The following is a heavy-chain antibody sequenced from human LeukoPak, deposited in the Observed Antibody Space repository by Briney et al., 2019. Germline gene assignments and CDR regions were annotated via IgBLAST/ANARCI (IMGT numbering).Heavy chain of an antibody. V-gene: IGHV4-59*08. CDR1: GGSISSYY. CDR3: ARLDYGDYGLGLYDY. J-gene: IGHJ4*02. CDR2: IYYSGST. Sequence: SETLSLTCTVPGGSISSYYWSWIRQPPGKGLEWIGYIYYSGSTNYNPSLKSRVTISVDTSKNQFSLKLSSVTAADTAVYYCARLDYGDYGLGLYDYWGQGTLVTVSS. D-gene: IGHD4-17*01.